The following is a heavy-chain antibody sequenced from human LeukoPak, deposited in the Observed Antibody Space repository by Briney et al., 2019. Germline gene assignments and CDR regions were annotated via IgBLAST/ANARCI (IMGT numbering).Heavy chain of an antibody. V-gene: IGHV1-18*01. CDR1: GYTFTSYG. CDR3: ARARTPITMIVKGYYFDY. D-gene: IGHD3-22*01. J-gene: IGHJ4*02. CDR2: ISAYNGNT. Sequence: GASVKVSCTASGYTFTSYGISWVRQAPGQGLEWMGWISAYNGNTNYAQKLQGRVTMTTDTSTSTAYMELRSLRSDDTAVYYCARARTPITMIVKGYYFDYWGQGTLVTVSS.